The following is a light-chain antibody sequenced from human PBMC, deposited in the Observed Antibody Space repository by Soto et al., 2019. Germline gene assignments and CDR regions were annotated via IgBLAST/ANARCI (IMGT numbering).Light chain of an antibody. CDR3: QQYVNSLYT. J-gene: IGKJ2*01. V-gene: IGKV3-20*01. CDR2: AAS. CDR1: QSVSSSY. Sequence: EIVLTQSPGTLSLSPGERATLSCRASQSVSSSYLAWYQQKPGQAPRLLIYAASTRATGIPDRFSGSGSGTDFTLTISSLEPEDFAVYYCQQYVNSLYTFGQGTKLEIK.